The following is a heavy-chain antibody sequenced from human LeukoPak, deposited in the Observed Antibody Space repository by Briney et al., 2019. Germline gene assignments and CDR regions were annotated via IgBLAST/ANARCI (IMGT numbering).Heavy chain of an antibody. CDR1: GYTFTSYY. CDR3: ARDSHDTSGYPGY. Sequence: ASVTVSCKASGYTFTSYYMHWVRQAPGQGLEWMGIINPSGGSTSYAPKFQGRVTMTRDTSTSTVYMDLSSLRSEDTAVYYCARDSHDTSGYPGYWGQGTLVTVSS. CDR2: INPSGGST. V-gene: IGHV1-46*01. J-gene: IGHJ4*02. D-gene: IGHD3-22*01.